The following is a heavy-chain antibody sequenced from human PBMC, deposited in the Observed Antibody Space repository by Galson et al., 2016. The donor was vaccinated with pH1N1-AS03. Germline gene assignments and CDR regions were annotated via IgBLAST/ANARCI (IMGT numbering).Heavy chain of an antibody. V-gene: IGHV1-18*01. CDR2: ISGYNGNI. CDR1: GYTFSSYG. D-gene: IGHD3-10*01. J-gene: IGHJ4*02. CDR3: ARGGVFFSGSGSYHN. Sequence: SVKVSCKASGYTFSSYGISWVRQAPGQGLEWLGWISGYNGNIKYAKKVQGRVTMTTDTSTSTAYMELRNLRSDDTAVYFCARGGVFFSGSGSYHNWGQGTLVTVSS.